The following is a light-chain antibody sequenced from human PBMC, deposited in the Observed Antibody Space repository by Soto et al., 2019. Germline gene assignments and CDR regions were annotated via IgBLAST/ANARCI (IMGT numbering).Light chain of an antibody. CDR3: SSYTSSSTLV. J-gene: IGLJ1*01. Sequence: HSVLAQPASVSGSPGQSITISCTGTSSDVGVYNYVSWYQQHPGKAPKLMIYEVSNRPSGVSNRFSGSKSGNTASLTISGLQAEDEADYYCSSYTSSSTLVFGPGTKVTVX. V-gene: IGLV2-14*01. CDR2: EVS. CDR1: SSDVGVYNY.